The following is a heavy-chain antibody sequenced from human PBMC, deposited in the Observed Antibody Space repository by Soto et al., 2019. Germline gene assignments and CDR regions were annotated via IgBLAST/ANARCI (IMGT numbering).Heavy chain of an antibody. CDR2: IIPIFGTA. CDR1: GSTFSSYA. J-gene: IGHJ6*02. Sequence: QVQLVQPGAEVKKPGSSVKVSCKASGSTFSSYAISWVRQAPGQGLEWMGGIIPIFGTANYAQKFQGRVTIDEDESTSTAYMALRSLSSEDTAVYYCARDGDYYDRSGPTTGYYGMDVWGQGTTVTVSS. D-gene: IGHD3-22*01. CDR3: ARDGDYYDRSGPTTGYYGMDV. V-gene: IGHV1-69*01.